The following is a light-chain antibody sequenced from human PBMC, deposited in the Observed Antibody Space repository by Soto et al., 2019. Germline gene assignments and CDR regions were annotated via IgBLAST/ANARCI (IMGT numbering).Light chain of an antibody. V-gene: IGLV1-40*01. J-gene: IGLJ1*01. Sequence: QSVLTQPPSVSGAPGQRVTISCTGSSSNIGAGYDVHWYQQLPGTAPKLLIYGMSNRPSGVPDRFSGSKSGTSASLDITGLQAEDEADYYCQSYDSSLSGYVFGTGTKLTVL. CDR3: QSYDSSLSGYV. CDR2: GMS. CDR1: SSNIGAGYD.